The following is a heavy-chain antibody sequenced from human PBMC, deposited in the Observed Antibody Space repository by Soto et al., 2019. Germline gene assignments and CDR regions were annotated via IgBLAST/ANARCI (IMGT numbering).Heavy chain of an antibody. Sequence: ASVKVSCKASGCTFSSYTISWVRQAPGQGLEWMGRIIPILGIANYAQKFQGRVTITADKSTSTAYMELSSLRSEDTAVYYCASLRYSSSWYWFDPWGQGTLVTVSS. CDR3: ASLRYSSSWYWFDP. CDR1: GCTFSSYT. D-gene: IGHD6-13*01. CDR2: IIPILGIA. V-gene: IGHV1-69*02. J-gene: IGHJ5*02.